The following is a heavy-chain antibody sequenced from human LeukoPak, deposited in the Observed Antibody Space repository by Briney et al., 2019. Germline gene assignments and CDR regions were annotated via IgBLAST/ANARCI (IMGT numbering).Heavy chain of an antibody. CDR1: GGFFSGYY. V-gene: IGHV4-34*01. CDR3: ARGSDGDPSPFDY. D-gene: IGHD4-17*01. Sequence: SETLSLTCAVYGGFFSGYYWSWIRQPPGKGLEWIGEINHSGSTNYNPSLKSRVTISVDTSKNQFSLKLSSVTAADTAVYYCARGSDGDPSPFDYWGQGTLVTVSS. J-gene: IGHJ4*02. CDR2: INHSGST.